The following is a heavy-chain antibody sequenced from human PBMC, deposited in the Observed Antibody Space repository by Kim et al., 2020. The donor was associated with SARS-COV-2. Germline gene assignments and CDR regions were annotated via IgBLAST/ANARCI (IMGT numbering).Heavy chain of an antibody. CDR2: VSWNSDSI. CDR3: AKCPKYSYHFGY. CDR1: GFTFGAYS. D-gene: IGHD2-21*01. Sequence: GGSLRLSCVGSGFTFGAYSMHWVRQTPKKGLEWVSGVSWNSDSIGYADSVKGRFTISRDNAKNSLYLQMKSLRAEDTALYYCAKCPKYSYHFGYWGQGTLVPVSS. V-gene: IGHV3-9*01. J-gene: IGHJ4*02.